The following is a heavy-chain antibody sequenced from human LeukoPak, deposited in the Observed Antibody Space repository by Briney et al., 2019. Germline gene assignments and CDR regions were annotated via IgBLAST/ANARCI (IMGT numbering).Heavy chain of an antibody. D-gene: IGHD6-19*01. J-gene: IGHJ4*02. CDR3: ASFAGGIAVF. Sequence: PSETLSLTCTVSGGSISSYYWSWIRQPPGKGLEWIGYIYYSGSTNYNPSLKSRVTISVDTSKNQFSLKLSSVTAADTAVYYCASFAGGIAVFWGQGTLVTVSS. V-gene: IGHV4-59*01. CDR2: IYYSGST. CDR1: GGSISSYY.